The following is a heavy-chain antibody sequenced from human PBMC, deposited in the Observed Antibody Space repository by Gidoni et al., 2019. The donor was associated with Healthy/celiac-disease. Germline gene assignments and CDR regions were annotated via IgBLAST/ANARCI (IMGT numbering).Heavy chain of an antibody. Sequence: HVQLVQSGAEVTKPGASVQVSCKASGYTFTRYSMHWVRQAPGQRLEWRGWINAGHGNTKDSQKFQGRVTINRDTSASTAYMEMSSLRSEDTAVYYCARDQGPKAVWSPCDYYGMDVWGQGTTVTVSS. CDR1: GYTFTRYS. CDR3: ARDQGPKAVWSPCDYYGMDV. J-gene: IGHJ6*02. D-gene: IGHD3-10*01. V-gene: IGHV1-3*01. CDR2: INAGHGNT.